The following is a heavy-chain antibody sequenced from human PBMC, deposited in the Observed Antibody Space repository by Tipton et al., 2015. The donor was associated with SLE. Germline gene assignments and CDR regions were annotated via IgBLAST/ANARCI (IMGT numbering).Heavy chain of an antibody. D-gene: IGHD6-6*01. J-gene: IGHJ5*02. V-gene: IGHV1-69*05. CDR3: AREGTSSSWFDP. Sequence: QSGAEVKRPGSSVTVSCKVSGGTFSNYVIAWLRQAPGQGLEWMGDIIPMSGTARYTQKFQGRVTITRDESTNTAYLELRSLRSEDTALYYCAREGTSSSWFDPWGQGTLVTVSS. CDR2: IIPMSGTA. CDR1: GGTFSNYV.